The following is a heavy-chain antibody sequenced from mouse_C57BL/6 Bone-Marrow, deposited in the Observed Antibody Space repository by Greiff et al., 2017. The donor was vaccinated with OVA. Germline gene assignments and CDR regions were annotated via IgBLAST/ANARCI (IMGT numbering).Heavy chain of an antibody. CDR1: GFNIKDDY. J-gene: IGHJ3*01. D-gene: IGHD2-3*01. V-gene: IGHV14-4*01. CDR3: TTWGDGYYVYAY. CDR2: IDPENGDT. Sequence: VQLQQSGAELVRPGASVKLSCTASGFNIKDDYMHWVKQRPEQGLEWIGWIDPENGDTEYASKFQGKATITADTSSNTAYLQLSSLTSEDTAVYYCTTWGDGYYVYAYWGQGTLVTVSA.